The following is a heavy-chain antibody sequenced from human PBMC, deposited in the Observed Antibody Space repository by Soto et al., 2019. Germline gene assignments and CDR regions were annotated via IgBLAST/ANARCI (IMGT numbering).Heavy chain of an antibody. D-gene: IGHD6-19*01. Sequence: ASVKVSCKASGYTFSNYGFTWVRQAPGQGPEWMGWTYNGNTRYAQKSQGRVTMTTEASTSTAYMDLRSLTSDDTAVYYCARESSGWPPFYWGQGTPVTVSS. CDR2: TYNGNT. CDR1: GYTFSNYG. V-gene: IGHV1-18*01. CDR3: ARESSGWPPFY. J-gene: IGHJ4*02.